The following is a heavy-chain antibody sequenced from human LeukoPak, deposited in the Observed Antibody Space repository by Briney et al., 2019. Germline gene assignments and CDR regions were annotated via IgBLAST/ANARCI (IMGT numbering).Heavy chain of an antibody. J-gene: IGHJ6*03. CDR2: IRSKANSYAT. Sequence: GGSLRLSCAASGFTFSGSAMHWVRQASGKGLEWVGRIRSKANSYATAYAASVKGRFTISRDDSKNTAYLQMNSLKTEDTAVYYCTRQLATVTTNYYYYMDVWGKGTTVTISS. D-gene: IGHD4-17*01. V-gene: IGHV3-73*01. CDR3: TRQLATVTTNYYYYMDV. CDR1: GFTFSGSA.